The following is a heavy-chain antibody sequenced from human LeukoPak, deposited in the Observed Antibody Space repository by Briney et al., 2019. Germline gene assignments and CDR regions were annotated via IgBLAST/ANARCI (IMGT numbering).Heavy chain of an antibody. D-gene: IGHD4-17*01. CDR3: ARDQDDYGDPLSYYYMDV. Sequence: GGSVTLSCVASGFSFSNYAMSWVRQAPGRGLEWVSTISGSGFTYYADSVKGRFTISRDNSKNTLYLQMNSLRPEDTAVYYCARDQDDYGDPLSYYYMDVWGKGTTFTVSS. CDR1: GFSFSNYA. J-gene: IGHJ6*03. V-gene: IGHV3-23*01. CDR2: ISGSGFT.